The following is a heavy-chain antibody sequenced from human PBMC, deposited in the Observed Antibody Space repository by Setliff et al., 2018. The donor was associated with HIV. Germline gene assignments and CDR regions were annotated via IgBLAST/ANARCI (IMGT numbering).Heavy chain of an antibody. CDR1: GFTFSTYA. CDR3: ARPFDQ. J-gene: IGHJ4*02. Sequence: GGSLRLSCAASGFTFSTYAMGWVRQAAGKGLEWVSTIGAVGAPTFYAESAKGRFTVSKDNSKDTLYLQMDSLRVEDTAVYYCARPFDQWGQGALVTVSS. CDR2: IGAVGAPT. V-gene: IGHV3-23*01.